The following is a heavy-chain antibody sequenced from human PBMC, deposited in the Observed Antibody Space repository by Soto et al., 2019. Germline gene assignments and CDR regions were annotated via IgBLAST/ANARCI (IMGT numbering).Heavy chain of an antibody. CDR1: GFTFSSYG. J-gene: IGHJ6*02. CDR3: AKCSNGDYDYYYYGMDV. V-gene: IGHV3-30*18. Sequence: QVQLVESGGGVVQPGRSLRLSCAASGFTFSSYGMHWVRQAPGKGLEWVAVISYDGSNKYYADSVKGRFTISRDNSKNTLDLQMNSLRAEDTAVYYCAKCSNGDYDYYYYGMDVWGQGTTVTVSS. CDR2: ISYDGSNK. D-gene: IGHD4-17*01.